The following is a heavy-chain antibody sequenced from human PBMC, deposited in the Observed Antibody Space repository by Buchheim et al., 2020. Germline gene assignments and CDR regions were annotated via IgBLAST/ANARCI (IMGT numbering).Heavy chain of an antibody. CDR1: GFTFSTYA. V-gene: IGHV3-23*01. D-gene: IGHD2/OR15-2a*01. CDR2: VSRGGDDT. Sequence: EVQLLESGGGLVQPGRSLRLSCAASGFTFSTYAMSWVRQTPGKGLEWVSAVSRGGDDTDYSDSVKGRFTVSRDNSKNTLYLQMNNLRAEDTAVYYCAALGMFLRWGQGTL. CDR3: AALGMFLR. J-gene: IGHJ4*02.